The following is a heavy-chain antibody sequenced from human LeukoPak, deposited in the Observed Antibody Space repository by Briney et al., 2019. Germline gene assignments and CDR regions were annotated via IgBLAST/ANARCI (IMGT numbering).Heavy chain of an antibody. CDR1: GLTFSNYW. CDR2: IKQDGSEK. J-gene: IGHJ4*02. D-gene: IGHD3-16*01. Sequence: GGSLRLSCAASGLTFSNYWMDWVRQAPGKGLEWVANIKQDGSEKNYVDSVKGRFIIPRDNAKNSLYLQMNTLRADDTAVYYCARDGFGAGSNWGQGTLVTVSS. CDR3: ARDGFGAGSN. V-gene: IGHV3-7*03.